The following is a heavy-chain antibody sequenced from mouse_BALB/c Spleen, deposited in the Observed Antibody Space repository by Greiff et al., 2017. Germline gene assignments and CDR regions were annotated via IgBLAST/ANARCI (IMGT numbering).Heavy chain of an antibody. CDR1: GFNIKDTY. CDR2: IDPANGNT. CDR3: AFLLRLGAMDY. V-gene: IGHV14-3*02. J-gene: IGHJ4*01. D-gene: IGHD1-2*01. Sequence: EVQLQQSGAELVKPGASVKLSCTASGFNIKDTYMHWVKQRPEQGLEWIGRIDPANGNTKYDPKFQGKATITADTSSNTAYLQLSSLTSEDTAVYYCAFLLRLGAMDYWGQGTSVTVSS.